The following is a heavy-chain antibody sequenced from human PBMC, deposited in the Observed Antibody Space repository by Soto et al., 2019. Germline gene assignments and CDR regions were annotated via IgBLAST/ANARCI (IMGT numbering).Heavy chain of an antibody. CDR2: ISAYNGNT. CDR1: GYRFTSYG. J-gene: IGHJ4*02. D-gene: IGHD3-22*01. CDR3: ARPYDSSNSPRFDY. V-gene: IGHV1-18*01. Sequence: ASVKVSCKASGYRFTSYGIIWVRQAPGQGLEWMGWISAYNGNTKYAQKFQGRVTMTTDTSTSTAYMELRSLRSDDTAVYYCARPYDSSNSPRFDYWGQGTLVTVSA.